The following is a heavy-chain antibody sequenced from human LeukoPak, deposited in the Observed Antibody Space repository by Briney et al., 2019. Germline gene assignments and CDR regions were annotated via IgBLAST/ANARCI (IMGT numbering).Heavy chain of an antibody. CDR2: IYSGGST. J-gene: IGHJ5*02. CDR3: ARNWFDP. CDR1: GFTVSSDY. Sequence: GGSLRISCAASGFTVSSDYMSWVRQAPGKGLEWVSVIYSGGSTYYADSVKGRFTISRDKSKNTVYLQMNSLRFEDTAMYYCARNWFDPWGQGTLVTVSS. V-gene: IGHV3-53*05.